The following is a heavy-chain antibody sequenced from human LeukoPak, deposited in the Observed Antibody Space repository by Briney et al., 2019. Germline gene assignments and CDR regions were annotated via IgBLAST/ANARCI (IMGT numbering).Heavy chain of an antibody. CDR1: GXSISSYY. J-gene: IGHJ5*02. V-gene: IGHV4-59*01. D-gene: IGHD3-10*01. CDR3: ARGLAPPDYGSGSYLPPYNWFDP. Sequence: PSETLSLTCTVSGXSISSYYWSWIRQPPGKGREWIGYIYYSGSTNYNPSLKSRVTISVDTSKNQFSLKLSSVTAADTAVYYCARGLAPPDYGSGSYLPPYNWFDPWGQGTLVTVSS. CDR2: IYYSGST.